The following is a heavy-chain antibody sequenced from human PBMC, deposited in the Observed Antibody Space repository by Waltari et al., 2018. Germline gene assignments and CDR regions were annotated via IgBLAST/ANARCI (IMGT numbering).Heavy chain of an antibody. Sequence: EVQLLESGGGLVQPGGSLRLSCAASGFTFNDDGINWVRQAPGKGLEWVSGVSGNGANTFYADSVKGRFVISRDNSKNTVYLEMNSLRADDTAVYYCAKVRGIYYNYFFDFWGQGALVAVSS. J-gene: IGHJ4*02. D-gene: IGHD1-26*01. CDR2: VSGNGANT. CDR3: AKVRGIYYNYFFDF. CDR1: GFTFNDDG. V-gene: IGHV3-23*01.